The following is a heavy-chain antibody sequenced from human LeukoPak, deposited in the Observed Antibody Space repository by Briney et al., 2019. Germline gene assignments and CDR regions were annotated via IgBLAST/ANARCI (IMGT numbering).Heavy chain of an antibody. J-gene: IGHJ4*02. Sequence: GWSFRLSSAASGFTFSRYAMGRIRQAPGKGLLYASALSGSGGSTYYAVSVRGWFTISRDNSKNTLYLQMNSLRAEDTAVYYCAKHPYGSGSPGPNYYFDYWGQGTLVTVSS. D-gene: IGHD3-10*01. CDR1: GFTFSRYA. CDR2: LSGSGGST. CDR3: AKHPYGSGSPGPNYYFDY. V-gene: IGHV3-23*01.